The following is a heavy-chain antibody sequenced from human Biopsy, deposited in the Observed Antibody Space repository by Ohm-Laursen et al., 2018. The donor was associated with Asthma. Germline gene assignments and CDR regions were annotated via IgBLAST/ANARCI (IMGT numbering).Heavy chain of an antibody. Sequence: GASVKVSCKPSGYTFTSYYMHWVRQAPGHGLEWMGMINPFGGSSNFAQKFQGRLTMTRDTSTRTVCMELSSLRSEDTAVYYCAREATSGEVPFGYFYALDVWGEGTTVTVSS. CDR1: GYTFTSYY. CDR3: AREATSGEVPFGYFYALDV. CDR2: INPFGGSS. D-gene: IGHD2-2*01. V-gene: IGHV1-46*01. J-gene: IGHJ6*04.